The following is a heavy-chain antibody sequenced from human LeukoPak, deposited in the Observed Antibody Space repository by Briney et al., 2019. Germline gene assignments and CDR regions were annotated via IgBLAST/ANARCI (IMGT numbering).Heavy chain of an antibody. Sequence: PSETLSLTCTVSGGSIGIYYWNWIRQPAGKGLEWIGRIFTSGIANYKPSLKSRVTMSVDTSKNQFSLNLSSVTAADTAVYYCAREISGTYYNPLGYMDVWGKGTTVTASS. CDR2: IFTSGIA. D-gene: IGHD3-10*01. CDR3: AREISGTYYNPLGYMDV. J-gene: IGHJ6*03. CDR1: GGSIGIYY. V-gene: IGHV4-4*07.